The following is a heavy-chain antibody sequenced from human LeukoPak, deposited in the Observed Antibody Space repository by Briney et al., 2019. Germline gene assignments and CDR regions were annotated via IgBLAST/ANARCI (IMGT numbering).Heavy chain of an antibody. V-gene: IGHV4-39*01. CDR2: IYYSGTT. CDR1: GGSISSSSRY. Sequence: SETLSLTCTVSGGSISSSSRYWGWIRQPPGKGLEWIGDIYYSGTTYYNPSLKSRVTMSIDTSKKQFSLKLSSVTAADTAIYYCARQYSNTWYGWFDPWGQGTLVTVSS. D-gene: IGHD6-13*01. CDR3: ARQYSNTWYGWFDP. J-gene: IGHJ5*02.